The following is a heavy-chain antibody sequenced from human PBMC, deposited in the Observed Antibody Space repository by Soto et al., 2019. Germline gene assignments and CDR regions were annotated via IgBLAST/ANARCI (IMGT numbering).Heavy chain of an antibody. CDR1: GYTFTSYD. V-gene: IGHV1-8*01. CDR3: ARGEKVLRFLEWLSRPYYFDY. Sequence: ASVKVSCKASGYTFTSYDINWVRQATGQGLEWMGWMNPNSGNTGYAQKFQGRVTMTRNTSISTAYMELSSLRSEDTAVYYCARGEKVLRFLEWLSRPYYFDYWGQGTLVTVSP. D-gene: IGHD3-3*01. J-gene: IGHJ4*02. CDR2: MNPNSGNT.